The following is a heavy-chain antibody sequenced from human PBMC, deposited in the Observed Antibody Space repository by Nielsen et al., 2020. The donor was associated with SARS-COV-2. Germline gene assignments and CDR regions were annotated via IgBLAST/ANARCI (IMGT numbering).Heavy chain of an antibody. CDR1: GFTFDDYA. D-gene: IGHD2-15*01. CDR2: ISWNSGSI. CDR3: AKGSPGLYCSGGSCFSSYYYGMDV. V-gene: IGHV3-9*01. J-gene: IGHJ6*02. Sequence: GGSLRLSCAASGFTFDDYAMHWVRQAPGKGLEWVSGISWNSGSIGYADSVKGRFTISRDNAKNSLYLQMNSLRAEDTALYYCAKGSPGLYCSGGSCFSSYYYGMDVWGQGTTVTVSS.